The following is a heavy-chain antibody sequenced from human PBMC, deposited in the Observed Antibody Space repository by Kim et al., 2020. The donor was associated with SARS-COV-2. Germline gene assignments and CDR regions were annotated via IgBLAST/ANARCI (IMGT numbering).Heavy chain of an antibody. CDR2: IHSSGNT. Sequence: SQTLSPTPRVSAGSISSYYWSWIRQPPGKGLEWIGYIHSSGNTNYNPSLKSQLTISVHQFKNQFSLKPSSLTPAAPRVSYSATCTALTYSSRSSNYSYY. D-gene: IGHD6-19*01. J-gene: IGHJ6*03. V-gene: IGHV4-59*01. CDR1: AGSISSYY. CDR3: ATCTALTYSSRSSNYSYY.